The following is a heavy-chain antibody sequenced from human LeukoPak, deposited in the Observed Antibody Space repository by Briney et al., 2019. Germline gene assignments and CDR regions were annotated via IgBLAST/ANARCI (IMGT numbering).Heavy chain of an antibody. CDR2: ICHIGST. Sequence: PSETLSLTCTGSGYSISSGYYWGWIRQPPRKGLEWIGSICHIGSTYYNPSRKSRVTISVDTSQHQFSVKLSSVTAADTAVYYCARDFHFWSGYYFPNWFDPWGQGTLVTVSS. CDR1: GYSISSGYY. J-gene: IGHJ5*02. D-gene: IGHD3-3*02. CDR3: ARDFHFWSGYYFPNWFDP. V-gene: IGHV4-38-2*02.